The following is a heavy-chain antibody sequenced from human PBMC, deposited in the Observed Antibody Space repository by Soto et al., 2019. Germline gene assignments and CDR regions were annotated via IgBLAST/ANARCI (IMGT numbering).Heavy chain of an antibody. CDR2: ISGSGGST. V-gene: IGHV3-23*01. J-gene: IGHJ4*02. CDR1: GFTFSSYA. D-gene: IGHD1-26*01. CDR3: AGRGSGSYYDY. Sequence: EVQLLESGGGLVQPGGSLRLSCAASGFTFSSYAMRWVRQAPVKGLEWVSAISGSGGSTYYADSVKGRFTISRDNSKNTLYVQMNSRRAEETAVYYCAGRGSGSYYDYWGQGTLVTVSS.